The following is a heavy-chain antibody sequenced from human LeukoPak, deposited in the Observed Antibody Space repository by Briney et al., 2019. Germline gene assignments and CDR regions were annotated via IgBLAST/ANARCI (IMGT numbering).Heavy chain of an antibody. CDR1: GFTFSSYA. J-gene: IGHJ3*02. D-gene: IGHD3-22*01. V-gene: IGHV3-30*01. Sequence: HTGGSLRLSCAASGFTFSSYAMLWVRQAPGKGLEWVAVISYDGSNKYYADSVKGRFTISRDNSKNTLYLQMNSLRAEDTAVYYCARGPAPITMIVVVHSDSDAFDIWGQGTMVTVPS. CDR3: ARGPAPITMIVVVHSDSDAFDI. CDR2: ISYDGSNK.